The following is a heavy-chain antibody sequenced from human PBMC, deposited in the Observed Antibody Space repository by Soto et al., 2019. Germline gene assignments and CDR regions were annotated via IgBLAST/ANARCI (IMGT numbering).Heavy chain of an antibody. CDR1: GFTFSSYG. CDR2: ISYDGSNK. J-gene: IGHJ4*02. Sequence: GGSLRLSCASSGFTFSSYGMHWVRQAPGKGLEWVAVISYDGSNKYYADSVKGRFTISRDNSKNTLYLQMNSLRAEDTAVYYCAKGFGGAVSGEDFDYWGQGTLVTVS. V-gene: IGHV3-30*18. CDR3: AKGFGGAVSGEDFDY. D-gene: IGHD6-19*01.